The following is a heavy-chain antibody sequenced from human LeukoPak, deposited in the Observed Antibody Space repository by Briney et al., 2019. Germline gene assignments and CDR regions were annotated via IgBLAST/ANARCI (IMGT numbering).Heavy chain of an antibody. Sequence: GGSLRLSCAASGFTFSSYAMSWVRQAPGKGLEWVSAISGSGGSTYYADSVKGQFTISRDNSKNTLYLQMNSLRAEDTAVYYCVKTEYHYDSKALFTDWGQGTLVTVSS. J-gene: IGHJ4*02. CDR2: ISGSGGST. CDR1: GFTFSSYA. D-gene: IGHD3-22*01. CDR3: VKTEYHYDSKALFTD. V-gene: IGHV3-23*01.